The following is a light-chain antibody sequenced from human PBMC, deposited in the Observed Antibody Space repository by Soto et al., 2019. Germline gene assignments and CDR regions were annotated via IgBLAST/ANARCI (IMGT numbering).Light chain of an antibody. CDR3: HHFGSLPET. J-gene: IGKJ1*01. V-gene: IGKV3-15*01. CDR1: QSVGNN. Sequence: EVVMAQSPVTLSVSPGDGAALSCRASQSVGNNLAWYQQKPGQAPRLLVYGASTRATGVPARFSGSGSGTEFTLTISSLGSEDFAVYYCHHFGSLPETFGQGTNVE. CDR2: GAS.